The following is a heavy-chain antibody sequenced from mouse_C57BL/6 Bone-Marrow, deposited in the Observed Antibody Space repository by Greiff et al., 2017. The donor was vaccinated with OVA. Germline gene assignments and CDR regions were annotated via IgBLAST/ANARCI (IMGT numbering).Heavy chain of an antibody. CDR2: VYPGSGST. J-gene: IGHJ4*01. CDR3: ARSLYYYAMDY. Sequence: QVQLQQPGAELVKPGASVKMSCKASGYNFTSYWITWVKQRPGQGLEWIGDVYPGSGSTNYNEKFKSKATLTVDTSSSTAYMQLSSLTSEDSAVYYCARSLYYYAMDYWGQGTSVTVSS. V-gene: IGHV1-55*01. CDR1: GYNFTSYW. D-gene: IGHD6-5*01.